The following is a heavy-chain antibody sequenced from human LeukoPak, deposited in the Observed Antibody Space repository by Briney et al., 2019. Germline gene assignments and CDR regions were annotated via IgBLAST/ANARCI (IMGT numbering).Heavy chain of an antibody. CDR2: ISSSSSTI. Sequence: GGSLRLSCAASGFTFSSYSMNWVRQAPGKGLERVSYISSSSSTIYYADSVKGRFTISRDNAKNSLYLQMNSLRAEDTAVYYCARDVHRGAVVVPAATVNWFDPWGQGTLVTVSS. CDR3: ARDVHRGAVVVPAATVNWFDP. V-gene: IGHV3-48*04. D-gene: IGHD2-2*01. CDR1: GFTFSSYS. J-gene: IGHJ5*02.